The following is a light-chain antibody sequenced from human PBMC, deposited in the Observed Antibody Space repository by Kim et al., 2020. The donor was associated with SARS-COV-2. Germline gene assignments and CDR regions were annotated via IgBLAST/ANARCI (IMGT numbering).Light chain of an antibody. J-gene: IGLJ2*01. Sequence: SYELTQPPSVSVSPGQTASITCSGDKLGDKYACWYQQKPGQSPVLVIYQDSKRPSGIPERFSGSNSENTATLTISGTQAMDEADYYCQAWDSTTAVVFGG. V-gene: IGLV3-1*01. CDR2: QDS. CDR3: QAWDSTTAVV. CDR1: KLGDKY.